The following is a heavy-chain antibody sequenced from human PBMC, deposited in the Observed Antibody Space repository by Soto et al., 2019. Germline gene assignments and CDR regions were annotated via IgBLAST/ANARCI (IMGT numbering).Heavy chain of an antibody. CDR1: GDSISSTGYS. J-gene: IGHJ6*02. Sequence: PPETLSLTCAVSGDSISSTGYSWNWIRQPPGKGLEWIGYIYDSGTTYSNPSLKSRVTISVDRSKNQFSLELSSVTAADTAVYYCARFTFGNYYFGLDVWGQGTTVTVSS. CDR3: ARFTFGNYYFGLDV. D-gene: IGHD3-10*01. CDR2: IYDSGTT. V-gene: IGHV4-30-2*01.